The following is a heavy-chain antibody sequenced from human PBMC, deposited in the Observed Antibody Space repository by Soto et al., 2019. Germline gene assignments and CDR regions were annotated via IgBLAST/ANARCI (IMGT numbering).Heavy chain of an antibody. Sequence: QVQLVESGGGVVHPGRPLSPSCAASGFTFSNNAMDWFRQAPGKGLEWVAVISYDGSNKYIAESVKGRFTISRDNSKNTLFLQMNSLRAEDTAVYYCARGTTTSAFSAMDVWGQGTTVTVSS. J-gene: IGHJ6*02. D-gene: IGHD1-1*01. V-gene: IGHV3-30-3*01. CDR2: ISYDGSNK. CDR3: ARGTTTSAFSAMDV. CDR1: GFTFSNNA.